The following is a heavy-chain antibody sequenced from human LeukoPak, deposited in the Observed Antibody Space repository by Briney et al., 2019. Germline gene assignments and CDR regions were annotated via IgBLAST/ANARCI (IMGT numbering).Heavy chain of an antibody. CDR2: IYPGDSDT. D-gene: IGHD5/OR15-5a*01. CDR3: ARPASTPPAYFDY. Sequence: GESLKISCKGSGYSFTSYWIGWVRQMPGKGLEWMGIIYPGDSDTRYSPSFQGQVTISADKSISTAYLQWNSLKAPDTAMYYCARPASTPPAYFDYWGQGTLVTVSS. CDR1: GYSFTSYW. V-gene: IGHV5-51*01. J-gene: IGHJ4*02.